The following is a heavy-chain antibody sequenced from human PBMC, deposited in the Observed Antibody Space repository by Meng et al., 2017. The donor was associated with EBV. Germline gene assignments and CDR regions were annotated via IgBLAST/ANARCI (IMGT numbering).Heavy chain of an antibody. Sequence: EVQLLESXXGLVQXGGSLRLSCAASGFTFSSYAMSWVRQAPGKGLEWVSAISGSGGSTYYADSVKGRFTISRDNSKNTLYLQMNSLRAEDTAVYYCAKNVDTAMVIDYGGQGTLVTVSS. D-gene: IGHD5-18*01. J-gene: IGHJ4*02. V-gene: IGHV3-23*01. CDR2: ISGSGGST. CDR3: AKNVDTAMVIDY. CDR1: GFTFSSYA.